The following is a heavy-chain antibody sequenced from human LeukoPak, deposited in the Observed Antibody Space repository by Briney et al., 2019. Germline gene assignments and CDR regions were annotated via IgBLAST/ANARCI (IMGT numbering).Heavy chain of an antibody. CDR2: IKQDGSEK. Sequence: PGESLKISCAASGFTFSSYWMSWVRQAPGKGLEWVANIKQDGSEKYYVDSVKGRFTISRDNAKNSLYLQMNSLRAEDTAVYYCARASGYSYGSDAFDIWGQGTMVTVSS. CDR1: GFTFSSYW. V-gene: IGHV3-7*01. D-gene: IGHD5-18*01. CDR3: ARASGYSYGSDAFDI. J-gene: IGHJ3*02.